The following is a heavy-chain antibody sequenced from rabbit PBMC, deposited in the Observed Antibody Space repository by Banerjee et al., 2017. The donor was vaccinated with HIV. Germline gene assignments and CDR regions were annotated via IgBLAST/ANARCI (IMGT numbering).Heavy chain of an antibody. V-gene: IGHV1S47*01. J-gene: IGHJ4*01. D-gene: IGHD4-1*01. CDR1: GFDLSNYG. Sequence: QEQLVESGGGLVQPGGSLKLSCKASGFDLSNYGVSWVRQAPGKGLEWIGYIDPVFGITYYANWVNGRFSISSHNAQNTLFLQLNSLTAADTATYFCVREVAAKFGLWGPGTLVTVS. CDR3: VREVAAKFGL. CDR2: IDPVFGIT.